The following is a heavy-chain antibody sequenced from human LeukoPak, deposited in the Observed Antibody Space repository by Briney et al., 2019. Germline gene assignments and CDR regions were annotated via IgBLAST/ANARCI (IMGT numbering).Heavy chain of an antibody. CDR2: TSSDGKTT. D-gene: IGHD6-13*01. Sequence: PGGSLRLSCAASGFTFTDYSMNWVRQAPGKGLECITYTSSDGKTTWYADSEKGRFTVSRDNAKNSLYLQMNSLRVEDTALYYCASRSINWYKGNNWFDPWGQGTLVTVSS. CDR3: ASRSINWYKGNNWFDP. J-gene: IGHJ5*02. V-gene: IGHV3-48*01. CDR1: GFTFTDYS.